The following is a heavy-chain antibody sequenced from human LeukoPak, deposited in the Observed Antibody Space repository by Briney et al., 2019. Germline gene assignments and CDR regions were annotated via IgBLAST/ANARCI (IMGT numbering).Heavy chain of an antibody. CDR1: GYTFTGYY. V-gene: IGHV1-2*02. D-gene: IGHD3-16*01. Sequence: GASVKVSCKASGYTFTGYYIHWVRQAPGQGLEWMGWINPNSGGTNYAQKFQGRVTMTRDTSISTAYMELRRLTFDDTAVYYCAREGREAFRGVYPNWFDPWGQGTLVTVSS. CDR3: AREGREAFRGVYPNWFDP. CDR2: INPNSGGT. J-gene: IGHJ5*02.